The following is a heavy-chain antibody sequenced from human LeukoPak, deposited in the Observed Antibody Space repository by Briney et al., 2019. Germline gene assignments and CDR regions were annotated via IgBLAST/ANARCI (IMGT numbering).Heavy chain of an antibody. Sequence: GGSLRLSCAASGFTFSGYWMSWVRQAPGKGLEWVANIKQDGSDKYYVDSVKGRFTISRDNAKNSLYLQMNSLRAEDTAVYYCARYGSGSYYSDPFDYWGQGALVTVSS. CDR3: ARYGSGSYYSDPFDY. J-gene: IGHJ4*02. V-gene: IGHV3-7*05. CDR2: IKQDGSDK. D-gene: IGHD3-10*01. CDR1: GFTFSGYW.